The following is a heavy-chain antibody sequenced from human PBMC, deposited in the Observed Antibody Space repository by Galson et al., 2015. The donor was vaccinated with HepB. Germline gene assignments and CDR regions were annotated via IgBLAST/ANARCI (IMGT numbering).Heavy chain of an antibody. D-gene: IGHD6-19*01. CDR1: GFTVSSNY. CDR3: ARSQGSGWNVYYFDY. CDR2: IHSGGST. Sequence: SLRLSCAASGFTVSSNYLSWVRQAPGKGLEWVSIIHSGGSTYFADSVKGRFSMSRDSSKNTVFLQMNSLRGEDTAVYYCARSQGSGWNVYYFDYWGQGTLVTVS. V-gene: IGHV3-66*01. J-gene: IGHJ4*02.